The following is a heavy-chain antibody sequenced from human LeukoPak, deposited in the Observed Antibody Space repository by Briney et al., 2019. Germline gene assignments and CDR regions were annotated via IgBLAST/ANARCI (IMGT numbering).Heavy chain of an antibody. Sequence: ASVKVSCKASGYTFTSYYMHWVRQAPGQGLEWMGIINPSGGSTSYAQKFQGRVTMTRDTSTSTVYMELSSLRSADTAVYYCARAPRGGCSGGSCYSRPFDYWGQGTLVTVSS. CDR1: GYTFTSYY. CDR3: ARAPRGGCSGGSCYSRPFDY. D-gene: IGHD2-15*01. J-gene: IGHJ4*02. V-gene: IGHV1-46*01. CDR2: INPSGGST.